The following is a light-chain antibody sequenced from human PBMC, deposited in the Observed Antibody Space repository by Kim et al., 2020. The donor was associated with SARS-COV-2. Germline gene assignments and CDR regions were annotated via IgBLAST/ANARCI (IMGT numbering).Light chain of an antibody. J-gene: IGKJ4*01. V-gene: IGKV3-11*01. CDR1: QSVSSY. CDR2: DAS. CDR3: HHRSTWPLT. Sequence: SLSPGESATLSCRASQSVSSYLAWYQQKPGQAPRLLFYDASNRATGIPVRFSGSGSGTDFTLTISNLEPEDFAVYYCHHRSTWPLTFGGGTKLEI.